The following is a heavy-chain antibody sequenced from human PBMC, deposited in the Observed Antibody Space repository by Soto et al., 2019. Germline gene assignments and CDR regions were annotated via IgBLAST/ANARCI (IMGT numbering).Heavy chain of an antibody. CDR2: ISNSGGTT. D-gene: IGHD6-19*01. V-gene: IGHV3-23*01. J-gene: IGHJ6*02. CDR1: GFSFSSYA. Sequence: EVQLLESGGGLVQPGGSLRLSCAASGFSFSSYAMSWARQAPGKGLEWVSAISNSGGTTFYADSVKGRFTISRDNFKNTVVLQMSGLRAEDTAVYYCAKYVAVAGTALYGMDVWGQGTTVTVSS. CDR3: AKYVAVAGTALYGMDV.